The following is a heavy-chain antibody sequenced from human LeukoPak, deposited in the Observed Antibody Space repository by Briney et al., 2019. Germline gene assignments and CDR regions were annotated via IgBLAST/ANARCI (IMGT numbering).Heavy chain of an antibody. D-gene: IGHD3-10*01. CDR3: ARGKGPDYFDY. CDR1: GFTFSSYW. J-gene: IGHJ4*02. V-gene: IGHV3-66*01. CDR2: IYSGGST. Sequence: GGSLRLSCAGSGFTFSSYWMSWVRQAPGKGLEWVSVIYSGGSTYYADSVKGRFTISRDNSKNTLYLQMNSLRAEDTAVYYCARGKGPDYFDYWGQGTLVTVSS.